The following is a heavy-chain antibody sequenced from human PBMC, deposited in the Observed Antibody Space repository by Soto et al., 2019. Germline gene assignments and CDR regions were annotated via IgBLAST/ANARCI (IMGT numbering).Heavy chain of an antibody. V-gene: IGHV3-33*01. D-gene: IGHD3-10*01. CDR3: ARDSLRQWFGELLNYGMDV. Sequence: GGSLRLSCAASGFTFSSYGMHWVRQAPGKGLEWVAVIWYDGSNKYYADSVKGRFTISRDNSKNTLYLQMNSLRAEDTAVYYCARDSLRQWFGELLNYGMDVWGQGTTVTVSS. CDR2: IWYDGSNK. CDR1: GFTFSSYG. J-gene: IGHJ6*02.